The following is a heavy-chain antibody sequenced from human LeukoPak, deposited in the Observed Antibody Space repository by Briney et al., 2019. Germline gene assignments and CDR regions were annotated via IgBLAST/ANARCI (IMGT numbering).Heavy chain of an antibody. J-gene: IGHJ4*02. CDR1: GFTFSSYS. CDR2: ISSSSSYI. D-gene: IGHD2-15*01. V-gene: IGHV3-21*01. Sequence: GGSLRLSCAASGFTFSSYSMNWVRRAPGKGLEWVSSISSSSSYIYYADSVKGRFTISRDNAKNSLYLQMNSLRAEDTAVYYCARDIVVVVAATRGGFDYWGQGTLVTVYS. CDR3: ARDIVVVVAATRGGFDY.